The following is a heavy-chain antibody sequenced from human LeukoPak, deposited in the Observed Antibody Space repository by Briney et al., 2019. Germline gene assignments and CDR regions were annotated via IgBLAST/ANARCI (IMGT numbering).Heavy chain of an antibody. CDR1: GFTFDDYA. Sequence: GRSLRLSCAASGFTFDDYAMHWVRQAPGKGLEWVTGISWNSGSIGYADSVKGRFTISRDNAKNSLYLQMNSLRAEDMALYYCAKAEYSSSWLDAFDIWGQGTMVTVSS. D-gene: IGHD6-13*01. CDR2: ISWNSGSI. CDR3: AKAEYSSSWLDAFDI. V-gene: IGHV3-9*03. J-gene: IGHJ3*02.